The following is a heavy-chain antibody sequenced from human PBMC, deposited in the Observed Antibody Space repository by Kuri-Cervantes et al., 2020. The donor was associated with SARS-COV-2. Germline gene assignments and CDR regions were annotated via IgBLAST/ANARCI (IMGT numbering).Heavy chain of an antibody. Sequence: GSLRLSCAVYGGSFSGYYWSWIRQPPGKGLEWIGEIKHSGSTNYNPSLKSRVTISVDTSKNQFSLKLSSVTAADTAVYYCARHRWFDPWGQGTLVTVSS. V-gene: IGHV4-34*01. J-gene: IGHJ5*02. D-gene: IGHD1-14*01. CDR2: IKHSGST. CDR3: ARHRWFDP. CDR1: GGSFSGYY.